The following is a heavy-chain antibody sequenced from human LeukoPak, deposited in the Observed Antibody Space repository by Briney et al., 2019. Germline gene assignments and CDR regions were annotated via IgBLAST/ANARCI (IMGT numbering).Heavy chain of an antibody. J-gene: IGHJ4*02. CDR1: GFTFSSYA. CDR3: ARDPESIAAAGTLPYFPIDY. Sequence: PGRSLRLSCAASGFTFSSYAMHWVRQAPGKGLEWVAVISYDGSNKYYADSVKGRFTISRDNSKNTLYLQMNSLRAEDTAVYYCARDPESIAAAGTLPYFPIDYWGQGTLVTVSS. V-gene: IGHV3-30-3*01. CDR2: ISYDGSNK. D-gene: IGHD6-13*01.